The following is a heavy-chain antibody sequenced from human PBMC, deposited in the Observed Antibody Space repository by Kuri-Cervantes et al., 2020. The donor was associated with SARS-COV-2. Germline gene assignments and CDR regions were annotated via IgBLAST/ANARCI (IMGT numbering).Heavy chain of an antibody. CDR2: ISHSGST. Sequence: SQTLSLTCAVSGYSISSGYYWGWIRQSPGRGLEWIGEISHSGSTNYNPSLKSRVTMSVDSSKNQFSLKLSSVTAADTAVYFCARGRCTGDCHPYYYYAMDVWGQGTTVTVSS. J-gene: IGHJ6*02. D-gene: IGHD2-21*02. CDR1: GYSISSGYY. V-gene: IGHV4-38-2*01. CDR3: ARGRCTGDCHPYYYYAMDV.